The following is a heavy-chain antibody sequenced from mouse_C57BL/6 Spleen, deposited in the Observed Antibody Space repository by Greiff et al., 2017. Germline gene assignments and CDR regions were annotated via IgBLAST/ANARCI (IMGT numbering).Heavy chain of an antibody. CDR1: GYTFTNYW. Sequence: QVQLKQSGAELVRPGTSVKMSCKASGYTFTNYWIGWAKQRPGHGLEWIGDIYPGGGYTNYNEKFKGKATLTADKSSSTAFMQFSSLTSEDSAIYYCARGGTGWYFDVWGTGTTVTVSS. D-gene: IGHD3-3*01. V-gene: IGHV1-63*01. J-gene: IGHJ1*03. CDR2: IYPGGGYT. CDR3: ARGGTGWYFDV.